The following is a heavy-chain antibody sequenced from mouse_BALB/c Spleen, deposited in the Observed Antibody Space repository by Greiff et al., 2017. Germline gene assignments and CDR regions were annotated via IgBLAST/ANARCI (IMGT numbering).Heavy chain of an antibody. V-gene: IGHV3-2*02. Sequence: DVQLQESGPGLVKPSQSLSLTCTVTGYSITSDYAWNWIRQFPGNKLEWMGYISYSGSTSYNPSLKSRISITRDTSKNQFFLQLNSVTTEDTATYYCARGYDYVWFAYWGQGTLVTVSA. CDR1: GYSITSDYA. J-gene: IGHJ3*01. D-gene: IGHD2-4*01. CDR2: ISYSGST. CDR3: ARGYDYVWFAY.